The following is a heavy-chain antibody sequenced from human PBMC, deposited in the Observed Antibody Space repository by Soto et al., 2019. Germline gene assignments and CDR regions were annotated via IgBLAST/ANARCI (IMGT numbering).Heavy chain of an antibody. Sequence: QVQLQQWGAGLLKPSETLSLTCAVYGGSFSGYYWGWIRHPPGKGLEGIGEINHVGSTNYNPSLKSRVTISVDTSKNQFSLKLSSVTAADTAVYYCAGRLSVDWGQGTLVTVSS. CDR2: INHVGST. CDR3: AGRLSVD. CDR1: GGSFSGYY. D-gene: IGHD6-19*01. J-gene: IGHJ4*02. V-gene: IGHV4-34*01.